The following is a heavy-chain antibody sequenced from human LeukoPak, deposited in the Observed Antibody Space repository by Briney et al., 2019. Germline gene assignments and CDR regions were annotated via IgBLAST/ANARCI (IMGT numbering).Heavy chain of an antibody. J-gene: IGHJ4*02. CDR3: ARGQPDSSGYLH. V-gene: IGHV1-18*01. Sequence: ASVKLSCTASGYTFTTYSISWVRQAPGQGLEWVGSISAYNGNTNYAQKLQGRVTMTTDTSTITAYMELRSVRADDTAVYYCARGQPDSSGYLHWGQGTLVTVSS. D-gene: IGHD3-22*01. CDR2: ISAYNGNT. CDR1: GYTFTTYS.